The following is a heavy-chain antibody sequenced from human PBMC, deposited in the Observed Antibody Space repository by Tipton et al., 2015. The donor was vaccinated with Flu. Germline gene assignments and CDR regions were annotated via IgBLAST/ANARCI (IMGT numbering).Heavy chain of an antibody. CDR1: GYSFSDYW. Sequence: VQLVQSGAEVKKPGEPLKISCKGSGYSFSDYWIAWVRQLPGKGLEWMGIIYPGDSDTRYRPSFQGQVTFSADTSTSTAYLQWTSLKAADTAMYFCARKAGGYDTWGQVTLVSVSS. D-gene: IGHD5-12*01. CDR3: ARKAGGYDT. V-gene: IGHV5-51*03. J-gene: IGHJ4*02. CDR2: IYPGDSDT.